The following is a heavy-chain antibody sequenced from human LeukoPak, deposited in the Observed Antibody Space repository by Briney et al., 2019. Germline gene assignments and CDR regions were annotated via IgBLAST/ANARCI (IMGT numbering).Heavy chain of an antibody. Sequence: SQTLSLTCAISGDSVPSNTAAWSWIRQSPSRGLEWLGRTYYRSKWYYDSAVSVKSRITIYPDTSKNQFSLQLNSVTSDDTAVYFCARVKDYYDGSVYYFLDYWGQGTLVTVSS. CDR2: TYYRSKWYY. J-gene: IGHJ4*02. CDR3: ARVKDYYDGSVYYFLDY. D-gene: IGHD3-22*01. V-gene: IGHV6-1*01. CDR1: GDSVPSNTAA.